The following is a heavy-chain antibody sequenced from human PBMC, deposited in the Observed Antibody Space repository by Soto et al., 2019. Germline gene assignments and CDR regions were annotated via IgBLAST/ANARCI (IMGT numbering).Heavy chain of an antibody. CDR1: GGTFSSYA. CDR3: ARGSWDDVSGHYHMDV. CDR2: IIPIFGTA. V-gene: IGHV1-69*13. J-gene: IGHJ6*03. D-gene: IGHD5-12*01. Sequence: SVKVSFKASGGTFSSYAISWVRQAPGQGLEWMGGIIPIFGTANYAQKFQGRVTITADESTSTAYMELSSLRSEDTAVYFCARGSWDDVSGHYHMDVWGKGTTVTVSS.